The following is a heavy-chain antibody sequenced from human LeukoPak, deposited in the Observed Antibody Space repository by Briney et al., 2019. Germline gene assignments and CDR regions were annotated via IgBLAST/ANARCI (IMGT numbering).Heavy chain of an antibody. CDR3: AKEGYSSGWHPSKFDY. Sequence: PGGSLRLSCAASGFSFGTYAMSWVRQAPGKGLEWVSAISATGGSTYYADSVKGRFTISRDNSKNTLYLQMNSLRAEDTAVYCCAKEGYSSGWHPSKFDYWGQGALVTVSS. V-gene: IGHV3-23*01. J-gene: IGHJ4*02. CDR2: ISATGGST. CDR1: GFSFGTYA. D-gene: IGHD6-19*01.